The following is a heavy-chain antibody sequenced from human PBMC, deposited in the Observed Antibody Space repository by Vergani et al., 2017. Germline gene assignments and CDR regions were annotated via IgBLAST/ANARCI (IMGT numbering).Heavy chain of an antibody. J-gene: IGHJ5*02. D-gene: IGHD4-17*01. V-gene: IGHV4-30-4*08. CDR3: ARRTTTVTGDWFDP. Sequence: QVQLQESGPGLVKPSQTLSLTCTVSAGSISSGDYYWSWIRQPPGKGLNWIGYIYYSGSTYYNPSLKRRVTISVATSKNQFSLKLSSVTAADTAVYYCARRTTTVTGDWFDPWGQGTLVTVSS. CDR1: AGSISSGDYY. CDR2: IYYSGST.